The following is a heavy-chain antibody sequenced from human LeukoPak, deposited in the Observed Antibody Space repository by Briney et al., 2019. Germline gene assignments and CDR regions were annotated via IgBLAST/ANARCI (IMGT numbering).Heavy chain of an antibody. CDR1: GYSISPAYY. J-gene: IGHJ4*02. Sequence: PSETLPLPCTVSGYSISPAYYWGWIRPPPGKGLERIGTISHSGSPYCNPSLKSRLTISLDSSMNQFSLRLSSVTAADTAVYYCARGDRPGEFQHRGWKFDDWGQGTLVTVSS. CDR2: ISHSGSP. CDR3: ARGDRPGEFQHRGWKFDD. D-gene: IGHD3-16*01. V-gene: IGHV4-38-2*02.